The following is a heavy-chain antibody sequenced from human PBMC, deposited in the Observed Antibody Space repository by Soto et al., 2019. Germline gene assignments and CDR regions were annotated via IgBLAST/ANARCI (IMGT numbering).Heavy chain of an antibody. J-gene: IGHJ6*02. CDR2: TFTGGST. CDR1: GFSVTTNY. D-gene: IGHD1-26*01. V-gene: IGHV3-53*02. CDR3: AKKPPSSIQGWAFGMDV. Sequence: EVQVVETGGGLIQPGGSLRLSCLASGFSVTTNYIIWVRQPPGKGLEWVSTTFTGGSTHYADSVKGRFSISRDNSKNTVYLQMNNLRVEDTAVYYCAKKPPSSIQGWAFGMDVWGQGTTVSVSS.